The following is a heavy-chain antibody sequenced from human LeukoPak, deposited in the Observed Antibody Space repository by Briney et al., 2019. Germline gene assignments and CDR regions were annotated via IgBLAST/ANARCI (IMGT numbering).Heavy chain of an antibody. CDR3: ARVSSWGNWFDP. V-gene: IGHV4-38-2*02. CDR1: GYSISSNNY. J-gene: IGHJ5*02. Sequence: PSETLSLTCTVSGYSISSNNYWGWIRQPPGKGLEWIGNIYHSGSISYNPSLKSRVTISVDTSKNQFSLKLSSVTAADTAVYYCARVSSWGNWFDPWGQGTLVTVSS. CDR2: IYHSGSI. D-gene: IGHD6-13*01.